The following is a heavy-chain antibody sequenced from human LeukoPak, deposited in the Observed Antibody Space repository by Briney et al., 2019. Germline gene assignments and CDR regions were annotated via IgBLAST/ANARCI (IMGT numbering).Heavy chain of an antibody. V-gene: IGHV3-23*01. J-gene: IGHJ1*01. CDR3: AKDGSRIAVAGSVSGYFQH. CDR2: ISGSGGST. Sequence: GGSLRLSCAASGFTFSSYAMSWVRQAPGKGLEWVSAISGSGGSTYYADSVKGRFTISRDNSKNTRYLQMNSLRAEDTAVYYCAKDGSRIAVAGSVSGYFQHWGQGTLVTVSS. D-gene: IGHD6-19*01. CDR1: GFTFSSYA.